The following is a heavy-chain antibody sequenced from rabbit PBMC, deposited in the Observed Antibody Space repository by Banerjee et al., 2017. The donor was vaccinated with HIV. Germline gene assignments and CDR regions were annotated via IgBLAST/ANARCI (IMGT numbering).Heavy chain of an antibody. CDR2: INTNSGNT. D-gene: IGHD6-1*01. J-gene: IGHJ4*01. Sequence: QEQLEESGGGLVKPEGSLKLSCTASGFDLSCYYVMCWVRQAPGKGLEWIACINTNSGNTVYASWAKGRFTISKTSSTTVTLQMTSLTAADTATYFCARDLFDGADYGYGTFSLWGPGTLVTVS. CDR1: GFDLSCYYV. CDR3: ARDLFDGADYGYGTFSL. V-gene: IGHV1S45*01.